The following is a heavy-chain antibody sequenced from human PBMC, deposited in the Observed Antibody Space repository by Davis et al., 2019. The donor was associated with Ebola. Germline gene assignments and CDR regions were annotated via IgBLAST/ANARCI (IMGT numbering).Heavy chain of an antibody. CDR1: GYTFTSYD. CDR3: ARGRVPRLYCSGGSCYRRRGWFDP. Sequence: ASVKVSCKASGYTFTSYDISWVRQATGQGLEWMGWMNPNSGNTGYAQKFQGRVTITRNTSISTAYMGLSSLSSEDTAVYYCARGRVPRLYCSGGSCYRRRGWFDPWGQGTLVTVSS. V-gene: IGHV1-8*03. CDR2: MNPNSGNT. J-gene: IGHJ5*02. D-gene: IGHD2-15*01.